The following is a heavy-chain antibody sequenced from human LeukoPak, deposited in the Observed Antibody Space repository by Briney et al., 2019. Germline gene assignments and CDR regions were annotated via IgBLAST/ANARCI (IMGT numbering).Heavy chain of an antibody. D-gene: IGHD3-10*01. Sequence: ASLKVSFNASGYTFTGYYLHWVRPAPGQGVEWMGRINPNSGGTNYAQKFQGRVTMTRDTSISTAYMELSRLRSDDTAVYYCARLWFGDSWGQGTLVTVSS. CDR3: ARLWFGDS. V-gene: IGHV1-2*06. CDR2: INPNSGGT. J-gene: IGHJ4*02. CDR1: GYTFTGYY.